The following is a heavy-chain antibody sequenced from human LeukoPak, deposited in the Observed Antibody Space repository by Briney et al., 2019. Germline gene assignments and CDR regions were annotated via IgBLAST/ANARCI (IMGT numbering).Heavy chain of an antibody. D-gene: IGHD2-2*01. CDR2: IYYSGDT. CDR3: ARSVAYCTSPTCWGY. V-gene: IGHV4-38-2*01. CDR1: GYSISSGYY. Sequence: PSETLSLICAVSGYSISSGYYWGWIRQPPGKGLDWIGSIYYSGDTSYNPSLKSRVTISVDMSKNQFSLELTSVTAADTAVYYCARSVAYCTSPTCWGYWGQGTLVTVSS. J-gene: IGHJ4*02.